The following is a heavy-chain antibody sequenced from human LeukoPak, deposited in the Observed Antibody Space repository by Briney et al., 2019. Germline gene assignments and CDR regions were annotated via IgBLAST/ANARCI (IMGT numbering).Heavy chain of an antibody. CDR3: ARDGVYYYGSGSYSTGYYYYYMDV. J-gene: IGHJ6*03. CDR2: IYYSGST. D-gene: IGHD3-10*01. Sequence: PSETLSLTCAVYGGSFSGYYWSWIRQPPGKGLEWIGRIYYSGSTYYNPSLKSRVTISVDTSKNQFSLKLSSVTAADTAVYYCARDGVYYYGSGSYSTGYYYYYMDVWGKGTTVTVSS. CDR1: GGSFSGYY. V-gene: IGHV4-34*01.